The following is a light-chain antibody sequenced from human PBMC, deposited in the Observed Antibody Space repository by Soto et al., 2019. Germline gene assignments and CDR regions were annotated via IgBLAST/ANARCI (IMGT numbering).Light chain of an antibody. CDR3: TSYTSSSTYV. V-gene: IGLV2-14*01. CDR2: DVT. CDR1: SSDVGGYDY. Sequence: QSALTQPASVSGSSGQSITVSCTGTSSDVGGYDYVSWYQQHPGNAPKLLISDVTNRPSGVSNRFSGSKSGNTASLTISGLQTEDEADYYCTSYTSSSTYVFGTGTKLTVL. J-gene: IGLJ1*01.